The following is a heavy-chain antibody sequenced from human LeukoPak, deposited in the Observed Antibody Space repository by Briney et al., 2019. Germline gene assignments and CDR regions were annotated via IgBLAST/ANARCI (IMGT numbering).Heavy chain of an antibody. Sequence: GGSLRLSCAASGFSFSTYAMGWVRQAPGKGLEWVSAIGGSGVSTYYADSVKGRFTVSRDNSKDTLYLQMNSLRAEDTALYYCAEYQGGRYNVYYFDYWGQGTLVTVSS. V-gene: IGHV3-23*01. D-gene: IGHD1-26*01. CDR2: IGGSGVST. J-gene: IGHJ4*02. CDR1: GFSFSTYA. CDR3: AEYQGGRYNVYYFDY.